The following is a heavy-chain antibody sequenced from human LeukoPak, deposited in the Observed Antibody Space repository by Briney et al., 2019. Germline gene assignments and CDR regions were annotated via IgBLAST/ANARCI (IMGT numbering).Heavy chain of an antibody. V-gene: IGHV3-33*01. CDR3: ARDASVGSSSWYSNWFDP. Sequence: GGSLRLSCAASGFTFSSYGMHWVRQAPGKGLEWVAVIWYDGSNKYYADSVKGRFTISRDNSKNTLYLQMNSLRAEDTAVYYCARDASVGSSSWYSNWFDPWGQGTLVTVSS. CDR1: GFTFSSYG. D-gene: IGHD6-13*01. CDR2: IWYDGSNK. J-gene: IGHJ5*02.